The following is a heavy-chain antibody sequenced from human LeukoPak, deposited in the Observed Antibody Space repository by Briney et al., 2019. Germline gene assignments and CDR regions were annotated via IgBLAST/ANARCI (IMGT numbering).Heavy chain of an antibody. CDR2: IYSGGST. D-gene: IGHD5-18*01. V-gene: IGHV3-53*01. CDR3: ARSPTRGYSYGSFDY. CDR1: GFTVSSNY. J-gene: IGHJ4*02. Sequence: GGSLRLSCAASGFTVSSNYMSWVRQAPGMGLEWVSVIYSGGSTYYADSVKGRFTISRDNSKNTLYLQMNSLRAEDTAVYYCARSPTRGYSYGSFDYWGQGTLVTVSS.